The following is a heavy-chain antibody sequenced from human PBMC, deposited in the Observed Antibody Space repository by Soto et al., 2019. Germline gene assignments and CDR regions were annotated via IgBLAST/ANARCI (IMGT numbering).Heavy chain of an antibody. CDR2: VYYTGSA. Sequence: QVQLQESGPGLVTPSQTLSLTCTVSGASMNSVAFYWNWVRQHPEKGLEWIGYVYYTGSAYYNPSLKSRAAISIDTSTNQFSLKLNSVTAADTAVYYCARSIGTRPYFDYWGQGSLVTVSS. CDR3: ARSIGTRPYFDY. CDR1: GASMNSVAFY. J-gene: IGHJ4*02. D-gene: IGHD6-6*01. V-gene: IGHV4-31*03.